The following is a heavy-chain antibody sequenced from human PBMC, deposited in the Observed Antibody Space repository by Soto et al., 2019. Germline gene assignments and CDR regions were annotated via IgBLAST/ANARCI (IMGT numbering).Heavy chain of an antibody. D-gene: IGHD2-15*01. Sequence: EVQLLESGGGLVKPGGSLRLSCVASGFTVNRYAMSWVRQAPGKGLEWVSGISGGAGSTYYADSVKGRFSISRDNSKNTLYLQMNSLRAEDTAVYYCAKDSGVDLRWWDYWGQGTLVAVSS. CDR1: GFTVNRYA. V-gene: IGHV3-23*01. CDR3: AKDSGVDLRWWDY. CDR2: ISGGAGST. J-gene: IGHJ4*02.